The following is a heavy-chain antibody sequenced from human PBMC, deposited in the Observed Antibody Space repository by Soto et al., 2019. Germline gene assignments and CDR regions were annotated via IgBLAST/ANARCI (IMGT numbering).Heavy chain of an antibody. CDR3: ARDVFCKQTTAYDFAAMDR. V-gene: IGHV1-69*06. D-gene: IGHD5-18*01. Sequence: GQGLEWMGGIIPIFGTANYAQKFQGRVTITADKSKSTAYMELSSLRSEDTAVYYCARDVFCKQTTAYDFAAMDRWCQGTAVTVS. J-gene: IGHJ4*01. CDR2: IIPIFGTA.